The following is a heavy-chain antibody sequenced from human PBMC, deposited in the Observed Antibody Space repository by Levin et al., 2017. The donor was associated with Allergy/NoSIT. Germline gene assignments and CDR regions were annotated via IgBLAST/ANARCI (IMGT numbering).Heavy chain of an antibody. Sequence: SLKISCAASGFTFDDYAMHWVRQAPGKGLEWVSGISWNSGSIGYADSVKGRFTISRDNAKNSLYLQMNSLRAEDTALYYCAKDLSPKYSSSSFDIWGQGTMVTVSS. CDR2: ISWNSGSI. J-gene: IGHJ3*02. V-gene: IGHV3-9*01. CDR1: GFTFDDYA. D-gene: IGHD6-13*01. CDR3: AKDLSPKYSSSSFDI.